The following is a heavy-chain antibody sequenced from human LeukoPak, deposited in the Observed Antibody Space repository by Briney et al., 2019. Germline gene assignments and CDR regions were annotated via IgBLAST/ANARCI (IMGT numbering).Heavy chain of an antibody. J-gene: IGHJ4*02. CDR3: ARLIAAAGTLDY. D-gene: IGHD6-13*01. Sequence: SETLSLTCTVSGGSISSYYWSWIRQPPGKGLEWIGYIYYSGSTSYNPSLKSRVTISVDTSKNQFSLKLSSVTAADTAVYYCARLIAAAGTLDYWGQGTLVTVSS. CDR2: IYYSGST. CDR1: GGSISSYY. V-gene: IGHV4-59*08.